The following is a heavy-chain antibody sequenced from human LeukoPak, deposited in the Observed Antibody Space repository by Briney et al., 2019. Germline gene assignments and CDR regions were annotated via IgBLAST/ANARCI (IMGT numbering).Heavy chain of an antibody. CDR2: ISWNSGSI. J-gene: IGHJ4*02. CDR3: AKDLSYYYDSSGSFDY. CDR1: GSTFDDYA. V-gene: IGHV3-9*01. D-gene: IGHD3-22*01. Sequence: GGSLRLSCAASGSTFDDYAMHWVRQAPGKGLEWVSGISWNSGSIGYADSVKGRFTISRDNAKNSLYLQMNSLRAEDTALYYCAKDLSYYYDSSGSFDYWGQGTLVTVSS.